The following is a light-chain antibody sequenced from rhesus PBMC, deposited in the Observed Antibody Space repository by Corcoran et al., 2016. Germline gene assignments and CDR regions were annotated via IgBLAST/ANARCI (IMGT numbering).Light chain of an antibody. CDR1: QSLVHSNGNTY. CDR3: LQYTHIPYS. Sequence: DVVMTQSPLALPITPGQPASISCRSSQSLVHSNGNTYLSWFQQKPGQPPRLLIYKVSNRYSGVPDRFSGNGAGTDFTLKISIVEAEDVGVYYCLQYTHIPYSFGQGTKVEIK. V-gene: IGKV2-65*01. CDR2: KVS. J-gene: IGKJ2*01.